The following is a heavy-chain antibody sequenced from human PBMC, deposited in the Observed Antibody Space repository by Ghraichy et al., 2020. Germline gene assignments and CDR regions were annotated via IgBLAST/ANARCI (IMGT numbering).Heavy chain of an antibody. D-gene: IGHD2-2*01. CDR1: GGSISSYY. V-gene: IGHV4-59*01. J-gene: IGHJ5*02. CDR3: ASSYCSSTSCYRRPLVSWFDP. Sequence: SQTLSLTCTVSGGSISSYYWSWIRQPPGKGLEWIGYIYYSGSTNYNPSLKSRVTISVDTSKNQFSLKLSSVTAADTAVYYCASSYCSSTSCYRRPLVSWFDPWGQGTLVTVSS. CDR2: IYYSGST.